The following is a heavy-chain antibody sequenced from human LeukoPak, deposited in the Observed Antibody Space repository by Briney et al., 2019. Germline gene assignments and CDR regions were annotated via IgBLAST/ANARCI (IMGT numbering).Heavy chain of an antibody. CDR3: ARPLLFPHAFDI. V-gene: IGHV1-18*01. CDR1: GYTFTSYG. Sequence: ASVKVSCKASGYTFTSYGISWVRQAPGQGLEWMGWISAYNGNTNYAQKLQGRVTMTTDTSTSTAYMELRSLRSDDTAVYYCARPLLFPHAFDIWGQGAMVTVSS. J-gene: IGHJ3*02. CDR2: ISAYNGNT. D-gene: IGHD2-21*01.